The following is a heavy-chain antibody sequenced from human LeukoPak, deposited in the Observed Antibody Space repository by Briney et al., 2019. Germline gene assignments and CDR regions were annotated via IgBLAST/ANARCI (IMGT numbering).Heavy chain of an antibody. CDR3: AREGIAAAGTSDY. D-gene: IGHD6-13*01. CDR2: INPNSGGT. CDR1: GYTFTGYY. V-gene: IGHV1-2*02. J-gene: IGHJ4*02. Sequence: ASVTVSCKASGYTFTGYYMHWVRQAPGQGLEWMGWINPNSGGTNYAQKFQGRVTMTRDTSISTAYMELSRLRSDDTAVYYCAREGIAAAGTSDYWGQGTLVTVSS.